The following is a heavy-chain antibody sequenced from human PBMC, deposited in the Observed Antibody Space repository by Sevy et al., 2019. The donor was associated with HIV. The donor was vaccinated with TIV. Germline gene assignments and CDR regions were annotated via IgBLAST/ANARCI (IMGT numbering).Heavy chain of an antibody. J-gene: IGHJ4*02. CDR2: ISSSSSYI. Sequence: GGSLRLSCAASGFTFTNYAMNWVRQAPGKGLEWVSSISSSSSYIYYADSVKGRFTISRDNAKNSLYLQMNSLRAEDTAVYYCARVPLYSDSHINDYWGQGTLVTVSS. D-gene: IGHD3-22*01. CDR1: GFTFTNYA. CDR3: ARVPLYSDSHINDY. V-gene: IGHV3-21*01.